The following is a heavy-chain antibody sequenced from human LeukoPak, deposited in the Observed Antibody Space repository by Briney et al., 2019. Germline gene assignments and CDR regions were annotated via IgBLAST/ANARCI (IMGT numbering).Heavy chain of an antibody. V-gene: IGHV3-21*01. CDR2: ISSSSSYI. CDR3: AGTTDYYDSSGYYYFDY. CDR1: GFTFSSYS. D-gene: IGHD3-22*01. Sequence: GGSLRLSCAASGFTFSSYSMNWVRQAPGKGLEWVSSISSSSSYIYYADSVKGRFTISRDNAKNSLYLQMNSLRAEDTAVYYCAGTTDYYDSSGYYYFDYWGQGTLVTVSS. J-gene: IGHJ4*02.